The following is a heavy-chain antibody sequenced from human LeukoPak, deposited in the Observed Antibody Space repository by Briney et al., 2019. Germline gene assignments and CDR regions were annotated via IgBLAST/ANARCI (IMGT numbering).Heavy chain of an antibody. J-gene: IGHJ4*02. CDR1: GFTFSSYS. Sequence: GGSLRLSCAASGFTFSSYSMNWVGQAPGKGLEWGSSIRSSSSYINYADSVKGRFTISRGNAKNSLFLQMNSLRAEDTAVYYCARGGESGYDYFDYWGQGTLVTVSS. CDR3: ARGGESGYDYFDY. V-gene: IGHV3-21*01. D-gene: IGHD5-12*01. CDR2: IRSSSSYI.